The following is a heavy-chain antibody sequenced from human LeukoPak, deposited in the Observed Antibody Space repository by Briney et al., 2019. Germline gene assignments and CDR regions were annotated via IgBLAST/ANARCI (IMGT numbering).Heavy chain of an antibody. CDR3: AREDNWNYVSLDY. V-gene: IGHV3-30*01. CDR1: GFTFSSYA. Sequence: GGSLRLSCAASGFTFSSYAMHWVRQAPGKGLEWVAVISYDGSNKYYADSVKGRFTISRDNSKNTLYLQMNSLRAEDTAVYYCAREDNWNYVSLDYWGQGTLVTVSS. D-gene: IGHD1-7*01. J-gene: IGHJ4*02. CDR2: ISYDGSNK.